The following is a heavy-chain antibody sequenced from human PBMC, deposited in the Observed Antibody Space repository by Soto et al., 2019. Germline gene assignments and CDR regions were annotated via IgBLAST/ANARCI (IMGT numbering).Heavy chain of an antibody. J-gene: IGHJ5*02. D-gene: IGHD2-21*01. CDR3: VRQPTTGDTDLWFDP. Sequence: SETQCVTCSVSWGYISTSRSYWAWIRQPPGKGLEWLANIFYSGSTYYNPSLASRVTVSVDTSKNEFSLKLRSVTAADTAVYYCVRQPTTGDTDLWFDPWGQGTLVTVSS. V-gene: IGHV4-39*01. CDR1: WGYISTSRSY. CDR2: IFYSGST.